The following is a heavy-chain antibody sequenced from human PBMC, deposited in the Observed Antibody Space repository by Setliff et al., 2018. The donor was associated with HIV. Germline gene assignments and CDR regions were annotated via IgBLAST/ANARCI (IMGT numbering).Heavy chain of an antibody. Sequence: LSFSSYWMSWVRQAPGKGLEWVANIKQDGSEKYYVDSVKGRFTISRDNAKNSLYLQMDSLRAEDTAVYYCAKRSATAETLGTRFFDLWGRGTLVTVSS. V-gene: IGHV3-7*01. CDR2: IKQDGSEK. D-gene: IGHD2-21*02. CDR1: LSFSSYW. J-gene: IGHJ2*01. CDR3: AKRSATAETLGTRFFDL.